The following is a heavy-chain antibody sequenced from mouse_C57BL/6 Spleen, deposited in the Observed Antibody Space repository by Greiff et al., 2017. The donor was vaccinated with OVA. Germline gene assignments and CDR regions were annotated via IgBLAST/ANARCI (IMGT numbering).Heavy chain of an antibody. J-gene: IGHJ3*01. CDR1: GYTFTSYW. CDR3: APSYDYDGFAY. CDR2: IHPNSGST. V-gene: IGHV1-64*01. D-gene: IGHD2-4*01. Sequence: QVQLQQPGAELVKPGASVKLSCKASGYTFTSYWMPWVKQRPGQGLEWIGMIHPNSGSTNYNEKFKSKATLTVEKSSSTAYMQLSSLTSEDSAVYYCAPSYDYDGFAYWGQGTLVTVSA.